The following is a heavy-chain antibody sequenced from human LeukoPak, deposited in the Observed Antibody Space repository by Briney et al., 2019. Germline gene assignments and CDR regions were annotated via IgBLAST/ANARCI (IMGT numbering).Heavy chain of an antibody. CDR3: AREGHSSGSLGDY. Sequence: PGGSLRLSCAASGFTFDRYSMNWVRQAPGKGLEWISYITSSSNTRYYADSVKGRFTVSRDNAESLVYLHMSSLRAEDTAMYYCAREGHSSGSLGDYWGQGILVTVSS. CDR2: ITSSSNTR. V-gene: IGHV3-48*04. D-gene: IGHD6-19*01. CDR1: GFTFDRYS. J-gene: IGHJ4*02.